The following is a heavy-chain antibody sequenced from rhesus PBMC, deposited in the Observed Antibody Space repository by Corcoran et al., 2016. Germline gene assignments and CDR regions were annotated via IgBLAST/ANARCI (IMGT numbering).Heavy chain of an antibody. V-gene: IGHV4-65*01. J-gene: IGHJ6*01. CDR3: ARGGWGDYYGLDS. CDR2: ISAGSGST. CDR1: GGSVSSSNW. D-gene: IGHD3-34*01. Sequence: QVQLQESGPGLVKPSETLSLTCAVSGGSVSSSNWWSWIRQPPGKGMEWIGYISAGSGSTYYTPSPKRRVTISTDTSKNQFSLKLCSVTAAYTSVYYCARGGWGDYYGLDSWGQGVVVTVSS.